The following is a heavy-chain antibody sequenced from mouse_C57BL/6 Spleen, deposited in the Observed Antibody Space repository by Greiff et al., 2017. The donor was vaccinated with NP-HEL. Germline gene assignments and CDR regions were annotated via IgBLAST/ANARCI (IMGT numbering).Heavy chain of an antibody. D-gene: IGHD2-1*01. CDR2: IWRGGST. CDR3: AKILYGNPYAMDY. J-gene: IGHJ4*01. Sequence: VKLQESGPGLVQPSQSLSITCTVSGFSLTSYGVHWVRQSPGKGLEWLGVIWRGGSTDYNAAFMSRLSITKDNSKSQVFFKMNSLQADDTAIYYCAKILYGNPYAMDYWGQGTSVTVSS. V-gene: IGHV2-5*01. CDR1: GFSLTSYG.